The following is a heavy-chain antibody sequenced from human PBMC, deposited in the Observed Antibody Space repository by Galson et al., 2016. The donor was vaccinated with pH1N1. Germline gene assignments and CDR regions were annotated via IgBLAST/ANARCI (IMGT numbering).Heavy chain of an antibody. D-gene: IGHD2-15*01. J-gene: IGHJ4*02. CDR1: GYTFTDYD. CDR2: MNPNNVNT. V-gene: IGHV1-8*01. Sequence: SVKVSCKASGYTFTDYDINWVRQGTGQGLEWVGWMNPNNVNTGYAQKFQGRVTMTRNTSISTAYMELSSLRSEDTAVYYCARGGYCSGGSCYDVFDYWGQGTLVTVS. CDR3: ARGGYCSGGSCYDVFDY.